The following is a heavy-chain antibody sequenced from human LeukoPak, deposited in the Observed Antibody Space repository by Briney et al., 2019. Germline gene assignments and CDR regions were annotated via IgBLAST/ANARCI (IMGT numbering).Heavy chain of an antibody. V-gene: IGHV3-15*01. Sequence: GGSLRLSCAASGFTFSDGWMSWVRQAPGKGLEWVGRIKSKTDGGTTDYAAPVKGRFTISRDDSKNTLYLQMNSLKTEDTAVYYCTTSIHTTFDAFDIWGQGTMVTVSS. CDR3: TTSIHTTFDAFDI. J-gene: IGHJ3*02. D-gene: IGHD4-11*01. CDR1: GFTFSDGW. CDR2: IKSKTDGGTT.